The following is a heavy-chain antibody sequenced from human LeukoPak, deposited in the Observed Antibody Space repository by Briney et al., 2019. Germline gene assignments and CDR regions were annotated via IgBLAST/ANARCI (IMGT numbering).Heavy chain of an antibody. D-gene: IGHD3-10*01. J-gene: IGHJ4*02. CDR1: GFTFSNAW. V-gene: IGHV3-15*01. CDR2: IKSKTDGGTT. CDR3: TTDATTLLWFGELSVY. Sequence: GGSLRLSCAASGFTFSNAWMSWVRQAPGKGLEWAGRIKSKTDGGTTDYAAPVKGRFTISRDDSKNTLYLQMNSLKTEDTAVYYCTTDATTLLWFGELSVYWGQGTLVTVSS.